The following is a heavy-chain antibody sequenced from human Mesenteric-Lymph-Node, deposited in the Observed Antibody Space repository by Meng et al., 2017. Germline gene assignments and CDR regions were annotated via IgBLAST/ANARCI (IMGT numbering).Heavy chain of an antibody. CDR3: AREVGYGDYPHTYYYYYGMDV. D-gene: IGHD4-17*01. CDR1: GGSFSGYY. J-gene: IGHJ6*02. V-gene: IGHV4-59*01. CDR2: IYYSGST. Sequence: SETLSLTCAVYGGSFSGYYWSWIRQPPGKGLEWIGYIYYSGSTNYNPSLKSRVTISVDTSKNQFSLKLSSVTAADTAVYYCAREVGYGDYPHTYYYYYGMDVWGQGTTVTVSS.